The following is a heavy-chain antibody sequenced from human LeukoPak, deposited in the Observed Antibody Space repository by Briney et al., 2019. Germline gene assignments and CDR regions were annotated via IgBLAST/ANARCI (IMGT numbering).Heavy chain of an antibody. Sequence: GGSLRLSCAASGFPFSSYGMHWVRQAPGKGLEWVAFIRYDGSNKYYADSVKGRFTISRDNSKNTLYLQMNSLRAEDTAVYYCAKVSVKVVVIAYFDYWGQGTLVTVSS. CDR3: AKVSVKVVVIAYFDY. D-gene: IGHD2-21*01. J-gene: IGHJ4*02. CDR1: GFPFSSYG. V-gene: IGHV3-30*02. CDR2: IRYDGSNK.